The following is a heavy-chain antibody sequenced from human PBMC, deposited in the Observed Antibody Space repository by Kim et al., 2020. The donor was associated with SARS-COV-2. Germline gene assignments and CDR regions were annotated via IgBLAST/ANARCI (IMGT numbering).Heavy chain of an antibody. CDR2: IHHNGGT. V-gene: IGHV4-34*01. Sequence: SETLSLTCAVYGGSLSGYYWSWVRQPPGKGLEWIGEIHHNGGTNYNPSLKSRLIISGDASKNQFSLKLTSVTAADTAVYYCAGGPRLFDWTLSGYYYGMDVWGQGTTLTVSS. D-gene: IGHD3-9*01. CDR3: AGGPRLFDWTLSGYYYGMDV. J-gene: IGHJ6*02. CDR1: GGSLSGYY.